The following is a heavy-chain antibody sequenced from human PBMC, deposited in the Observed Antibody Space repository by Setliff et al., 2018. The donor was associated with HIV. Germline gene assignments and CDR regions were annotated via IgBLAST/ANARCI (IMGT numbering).Heavy chain of an antibody. CDR1: GGSISSHY. V-gene: IGHV4-59*11. Sequence: PSETLSLTCSVSGGSISSHYWSWIRQPPGKGLEWIGYTYYSGSTNYNPSLKSRVTISVDTSKNQFSLKLSSVTAADTAVYYCARDRRWFDPWGQGALVTVSS. CDR2: TYYSGST. CDR3: ARDRRWFDP. J-gene: IGHJ5*02.